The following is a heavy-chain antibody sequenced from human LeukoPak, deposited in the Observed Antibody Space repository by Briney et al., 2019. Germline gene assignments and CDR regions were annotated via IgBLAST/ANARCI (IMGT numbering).Heavy chain of an antibody. CDR1: GGSISSSSYY. V-gene: IGHV4-39*01. J-gene: IGHJ4*02. CDR2: IYYSGST. D-gene: IGHD7-27*01. Sequence: SETLSLTCTVSGGSISSSSYYWGWLRQPPGKGLEWIGSIYYSGSTYYNPSLKSRVTISVDTSKNQFSLKLSSVTAADTAVYYCARSESDWGYYFDYWGQGTLVTVSS. CDR3: ARSESDWGYYFDY.